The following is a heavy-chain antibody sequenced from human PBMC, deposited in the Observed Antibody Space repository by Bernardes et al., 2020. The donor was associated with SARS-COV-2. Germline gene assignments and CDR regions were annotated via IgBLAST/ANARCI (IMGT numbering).Heavy chain of an antibody. CDR1: GFTVSSNY. Sequence: GGSLRLSCAASGFTVSSNYMSWVRQAPGKGLEWVSVIYSGGSTYYADSVKGRFTISRDNSKNTLYLQMNSLRAEDTAVYYCARALPGYSSGWYWDYAFDIWGQGTMVTVSS. J-gene: IGHJ3*02. CDR3: ARALPGYSSGWYWDYAFDI. D-gene: IGHD6-19*01. V-gene: IGHV3-66*01. CDR2: IYSGGST.